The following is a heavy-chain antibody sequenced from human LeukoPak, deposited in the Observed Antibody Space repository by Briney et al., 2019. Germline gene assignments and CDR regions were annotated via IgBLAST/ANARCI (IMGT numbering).Heavy chain of an antibody. D-gene: IGHD3-22*01. CDR1: GFTFSSDA. CDR2: ISGSGGST. J-gene: IGHJ4*02. Sequence: GGSLRLSCAASGFTFSSDAMSWVRQAPGKGLEWVSAISGSGGSTYYADSVKGRFTISRDNSKNTLYLQMNSLRAEDTAVYYCAKRQGITMIVVVITYFDYWGQGTLVTVSS. CDR3: AKRQGITMIVVVITYFDY. V-gene: IGHV3-23*01.